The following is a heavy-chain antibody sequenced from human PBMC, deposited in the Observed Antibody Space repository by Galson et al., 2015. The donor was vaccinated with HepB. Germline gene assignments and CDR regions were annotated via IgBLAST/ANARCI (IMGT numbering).Heavy chain of an antibody. J-gene: IGHJ4*02. Sequence: SLRLSCAASGFTFSSYAMSWVRQAPGKGLECVSAITGSGGSTYYADSVKGRFTISRDNSKNTMYLQMNSLRAEDTAIYYCARGDYYDSSGPTLGGFDYWGQGTLVTVSS. V-gene: IGHV3-23*01. CDR2: ITGSGGST. CDR1: GFTFSSYA. D-gene: IGHD3-22*01. CDR3: ARGDYYDSSGPTLGGFDY.